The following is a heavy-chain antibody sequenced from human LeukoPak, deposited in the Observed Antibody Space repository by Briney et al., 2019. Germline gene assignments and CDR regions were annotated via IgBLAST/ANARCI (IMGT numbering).Heavy chain of an antibody. Sequence: GGSLRLSCEASGFTFSSYAMSWVRQAPGKGLDWVSGISAGGDRTYYADSVKGRFTISRDNAKNTLYLQMNSLRAEDTAVYYCAKFVYSTATQLYYFDCWGQGALVTVSS. CDR2: ISAGGDRT. CDR1: GFTFSSYA. CDR3: AKFVYSTATQLYYFDC. V-gene: IGHV3-23*01. J-gene: IGHJ4*02. D-gene: IGHD2-8*01.